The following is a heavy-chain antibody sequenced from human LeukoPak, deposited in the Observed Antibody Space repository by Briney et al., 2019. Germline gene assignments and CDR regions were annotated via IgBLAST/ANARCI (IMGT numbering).Heavy chain of an antibody. J-gene: IGHJ4*02. CDR2: ISSSGSTI. CDR3: AKDHRVYYDILTGSSFDY. V-gene: IGHV3-11*01. CDR1: GFTFSDYY. D-gene: IGHD3-9*01. Sequence: NPGGSLRLSCAASGFTFSDYYMSWIRQAPGKGLGWVSYISSSGSTIYYADSVKGRFTISRDNAKNSLYLQMNSLRAEDTALYYCAKDHRVYYDILTGSSFDYWGQGTLVTVSS.